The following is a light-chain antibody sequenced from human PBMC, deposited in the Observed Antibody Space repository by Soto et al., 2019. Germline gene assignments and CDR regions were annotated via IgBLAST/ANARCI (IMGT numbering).Light chain of an antibody. CDR2: AAS. V-gene: IGKV1-9*01. CDR1: QDIAIY. CDR3: QQLRMDPST. Sequence: IQLTQSPSSLSASVGDRVTITCRASQDIAIYLAWYQQKPGEAPKLLIYAASTLYGGVPSRFSGSGSGTDFALTITSLQAEDFATYYCQQLRMDPSTVGGGTKVEIK. J-gene: IGKJ4*01.